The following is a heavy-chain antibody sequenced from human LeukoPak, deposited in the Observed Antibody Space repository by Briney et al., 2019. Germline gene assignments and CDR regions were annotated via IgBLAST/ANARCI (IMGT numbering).Heavy chain of an antibody. CDR2: ISGSGGST. D-gene: IGHD2-21*02. CDR1: GFTFSSYA. Sequence: GGSLRLSCAASGFTFSSYAMSWVRQAPGKGLEWVSAISGSGGSTYYADSVKVRFTISRDNSKNTLYLQMNSLRAEDTAVYYCAKWMTAIRGYFDYWGQGTLVTVSS. CDR3: AKWMTAIRGYFDY. J-gene: IGHJ4*02. V-gene: IGHV3-23*01.